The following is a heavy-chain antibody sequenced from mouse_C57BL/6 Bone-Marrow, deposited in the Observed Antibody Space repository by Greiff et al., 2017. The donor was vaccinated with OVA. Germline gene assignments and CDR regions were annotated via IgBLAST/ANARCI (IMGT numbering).Heavy chain of an antibody. CDR2: ISDGGSHT. CDR3: ARDRGPRYWYFDV. V-gene: IGHV5-4*01. Sequence: EVQLVESGGGLVKPGGSLKLSCAASGFTFSSYAMSWVRQTPEKRLEWVATISDGGSHTYYPDNVKGRFTISRDNAKNNLYLQMSHLKSEDTAMYYCARDRGPRYWYFDVWGTGTTVTVSS. CDR1: GFTFSSYA. D-gene: IGHD3-3*01. J-gene: IGHJ1*03.